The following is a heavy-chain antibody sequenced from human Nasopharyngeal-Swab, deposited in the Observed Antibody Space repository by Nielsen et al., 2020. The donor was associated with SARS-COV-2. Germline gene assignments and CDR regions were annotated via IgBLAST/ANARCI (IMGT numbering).Heavy chain of an antibody. Sequence: GESLKISCTVYGITFSAYEMNWVRQAPGKGVGWRSNISRGGSTIHYADSVKGRFTISRDDAKNSLYLQMNSLRAEDTAVYFCARDYNFWRGFSPDYWGQGTLVTVSS. CDR1: GITFSAYE. CDR2: ISRGGSTI. J-gene: IGHJ4*02. V-gene: IGHV3-48*03. D-gene: IGHD3-3*01. CDR3: ARDYNFWRGFSPDY.